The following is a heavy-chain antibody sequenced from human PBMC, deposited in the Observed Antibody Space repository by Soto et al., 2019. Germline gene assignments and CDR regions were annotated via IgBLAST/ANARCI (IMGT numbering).Heavy chain of an antibody. CDR2: IYYSEST. D-gene: IGHD3-22*01. J-gene: IGHJ4*02. V-gene: IGHV4-39*01. CDR3: ARSYYDSLFDY. Sequence: SETLSLTCTVSGGSISSSSYYWGWIRQPPGKGLEWIGSIYYSESTCYNPSLKSRVTISVDTSKNQFSLKLSSVTAADTAVYYCARSYYDSLFDYWGQGTLVTVSS. CDR1: GGSISSSSYY.